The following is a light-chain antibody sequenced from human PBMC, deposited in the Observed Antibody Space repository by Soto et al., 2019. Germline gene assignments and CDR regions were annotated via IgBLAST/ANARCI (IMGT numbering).Light chain of an antibody. J-gene: IGKJ1*01. Sequence: EIVMTQSPATLSVSPGERATLSCRASQNIRTNLACYQQKPGQAPRLLIYDASSRATGIPARFSGSGSGTEFTLTIRSLQSEDFAVYYCQQYNNWRSFGQGTKVDIK. CDR1: QNIRTN. V-gene: IGKV3D-15*01. CDR3: QQYNNWRS. CDR2: DAS.